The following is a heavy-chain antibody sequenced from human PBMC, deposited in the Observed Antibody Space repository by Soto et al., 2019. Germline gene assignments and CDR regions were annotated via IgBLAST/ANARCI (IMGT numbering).Heavy chain of an antibody. CDR1: VGSISSSSYY. Sequence: QLQLQESGPGLVKPSETLSLTCTVSVGSISSSSYYWGWIRQPPGKGLEWIGSIYYSGSTYYNPSLKSRVTISADTSKNQFSLKLSSVTAADTAVYYCARLRGGLFHIDYWGQGTLVTVSS. V-gene: IGHV4-39*01. J-gene: IGHJ4*02. CDR2: IYYSGST. CDR3: ARLRGGLFHIDY. D-gene: IGHD3-10*01.